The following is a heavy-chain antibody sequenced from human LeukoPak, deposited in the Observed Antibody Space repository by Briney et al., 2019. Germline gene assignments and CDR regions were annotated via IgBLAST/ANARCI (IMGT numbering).Heavy chain of an antibody. Sequence: GASVKVSCKASGGTFSSYAISWVRQAPGQGLEWMGGIIPIFGTADYAQKFQGRVTITADKSTSTAYMELSSLRSEDTAAYYCARSAPDYYDSSGYYPGISGDYWGQGTLVTVSS. CDR2: IIPIFGTA. D-gene: IGHD3-22*01. V-gene: IGHV1-69*06. CDR1: GGTFSSYA. CDR3: ARSAPDYYDSSGYYPGISGDY. J-gene: IGHJ4*02.